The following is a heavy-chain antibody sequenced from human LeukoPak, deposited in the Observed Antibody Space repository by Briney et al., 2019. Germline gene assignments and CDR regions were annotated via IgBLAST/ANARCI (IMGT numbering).Heavy chain of an antibody. Sequence: GASVKVSCKASGYMFLRNYMHWVRQAPGQGREWMGWINPNSGATKYAEKFQGRVTLTRDTSVTTVYMDLSRLKTDDTALYYCARRRIVGSNWFDPWGQGTRVTVSA. V-gene: IGHV1-2*02. CDR1: GYMFLRNY. CDR3: ARRRIVGSNWFDP. D-gene: IGHD1-26*01. CDR2: INPNSGAT. J-gene: IGHJ5*02.